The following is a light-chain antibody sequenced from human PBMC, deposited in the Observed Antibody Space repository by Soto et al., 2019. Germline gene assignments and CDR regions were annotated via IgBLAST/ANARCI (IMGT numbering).Light chain of an antibody. V-gene: IGKV3-15*01. J-gene: IGKJ4*01. CDR3: HQYSNWPLT. CDR2: GAS. CDR1: QTVGTS. Sequence: EIVMTQSPATLSVSPGERATLSCRASQTVGTSLAWYQQKPGQAPRLLIYGASTRATAFPARFSGSGSGTEFTLTVSSLQSEDFAVYYCHQYSNWPLTFGGGTKVEIK.